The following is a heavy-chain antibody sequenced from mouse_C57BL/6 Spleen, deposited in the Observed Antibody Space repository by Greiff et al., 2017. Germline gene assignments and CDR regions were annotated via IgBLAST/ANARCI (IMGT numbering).Heavy chain of an antibody. V-gene: IGHV1-50*01. J-gene: IGHJ4*01. CDR2: IDPSDSYT. CDR3: ASHSGSSLYAMDY. Sequence: QVQLQQPGAELVKPGASVKLSCKASGYTFTSYWMQWVKQRPGQGLEWIGEIDPSDSYTNYNQKLKGKATLTVDTSSSTAYMQLSSLTSEYSAVYYCASHSGSSLYAMDYWGQGTSVTVSS. D-gene: IGHD1-1*01. CDR1: GYTFTSYW.